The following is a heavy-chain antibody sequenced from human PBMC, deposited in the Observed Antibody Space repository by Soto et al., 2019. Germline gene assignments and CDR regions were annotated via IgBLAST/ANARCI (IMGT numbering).Heavy chain of an antibody. CDR1: GFTVSSYA. CDR3: AIRMYNTRWYYLDY. J-gene: IGHJ4*02. D-gene: IGHD6-13*01. Sequence: EMQLLESGGGLVQAGGSLRLSCAASGFTVSSYALNWVRQAPGKGLEWVSGISASTYYADSVKGRFTISRDTSKNTLYLQMNSLRAEDTAIYFCAIRMYNTRWYYLDYWGQGTLVTVSS. V-gene: IGHV3-23*01. CDR2: ISAST.